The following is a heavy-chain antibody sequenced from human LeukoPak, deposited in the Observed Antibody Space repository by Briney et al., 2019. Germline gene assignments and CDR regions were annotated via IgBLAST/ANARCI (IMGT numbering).Heavy chain of an antibody. J-gene: IGHJ4*02. CDR2: IYTSGST. V-gene: IGHV4-4*07. CDR3: ARVAAVAGHFDY. D-gene: IGHD6-19*01. Sequence: SETLSLTCTVSGGSISSYYWSWIRQPAGKGLEWIGRIYTSGSTNYNPSLKSRVTMTVDTSKNQFSLKLSSVTAADTAVYYCARVAAVAGHFDYWGQGTLVTVSS. CDR1: GGSISSYY.